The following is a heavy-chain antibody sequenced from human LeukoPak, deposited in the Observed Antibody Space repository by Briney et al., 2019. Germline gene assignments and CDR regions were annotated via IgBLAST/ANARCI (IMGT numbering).Heavy chain of an antibody. CDR2: IIPIFGTA. CDR1: GGTFSSYA. J-gene: IGHJ4*02. D-gene: IGHD3-3*01. CDR3: ARCYDFWRGSYYFDY. Sequence: SVKVSCKASGGTFSSYAISWVRQAPGQGLEWMGGIIPIFGTANYAQKFQGRVTITADESTSTAYMELSSLRSEDTAVYYCARCYDFWRGSYYFDYWGQGTLVTVSS. V-gene: IGHV1-69*13.